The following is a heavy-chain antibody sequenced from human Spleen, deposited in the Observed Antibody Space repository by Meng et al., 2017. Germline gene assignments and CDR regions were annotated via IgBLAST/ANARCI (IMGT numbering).Heavy chain of an antibody. CDR1: GFPFSDYY. D-gene: IGHD2-15*01. Sequence: GGSLRLSCAASGFPFSDYYMNWIRQAPGKGLEWLSYISSSGGTIYYADSVKGRFTISRDNTKNSLYLQMNSLRGEDTAVYYCARDGGLGAAHDYWGKGTLVTVSS. V-gene: IGHV3-11*01. J-gene: IGHJ4*02. CDR2: ISSSGGTI. CDR3: ARDGGLGAAHDY.